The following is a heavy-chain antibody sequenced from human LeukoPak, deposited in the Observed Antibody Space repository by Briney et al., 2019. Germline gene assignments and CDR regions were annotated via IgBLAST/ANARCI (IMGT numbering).Heavy chain of an antibody. D-gene: IGHD3-9*01. CDR3: AKAEGYDILTGLDY. V-gene: IGHV3-23*01. CDR2: IGASGGST. J-gene: IGHJ4*02. CDR1: GFTFSSHA. Sequence: PGGSLRLSCATSGFTFSSHAMSWVRQAPGKGLEWVSGIGASGGSTYYADSVKGRFTISRDNSKNTLYPQMNSLRTEDTAVYYCAKAEGYDILTGLDYWGQGTLVTVSS.